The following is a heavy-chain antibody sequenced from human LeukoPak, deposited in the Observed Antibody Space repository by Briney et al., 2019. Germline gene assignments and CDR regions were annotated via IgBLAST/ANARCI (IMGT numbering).Heavy chain of an antibody. V-gene: IGHV1-2*02. CDR3: AREKQPWFGVTIFSWFDP. D-gene: IGHD3-10*01. Sequence: GASVKVSCKASGYTFTGYYMHWVRQAPGQGLEWMGWINPNSGGTNYAQKFQGRVTMTRDTSISTAYMELSRLRSDDTAVYYCAREKQPWFGVTIFSWFDPWGQGTLVTVSS. J-gene: IGHJ5*02. CDR2: INPNSGGT. CDR1: GYTFTGYY.